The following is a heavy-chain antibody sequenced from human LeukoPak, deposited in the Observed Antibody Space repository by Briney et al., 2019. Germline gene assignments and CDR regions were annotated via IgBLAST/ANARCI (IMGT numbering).Heavy chain of an antibody. Sequence: ASVKVSCKASGYTFTGYYMHWVRQAPGQGLEWMGWINPNSGGTNYAQKFQGWVTMTRDTSISTAYMELSRLRSDDTAVYYCAATARSSGWYGVDAFDIWGQGTMVTVSS. CDR1: GYTFTGYY. J-gene: IGHJ3*02. V-gene: IGHV1-2*04. CDR2: INPNSGGT. CDR3: AATARSSGWYGVDAFDI. D-gene: IGHD6-19*01.